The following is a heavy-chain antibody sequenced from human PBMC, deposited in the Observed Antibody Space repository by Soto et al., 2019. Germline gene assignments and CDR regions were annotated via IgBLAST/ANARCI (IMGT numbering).Heavy chain of an antibody. V-gene: IGHV1-69*01. J-gene: IGHJ4*02. CDR2: IIPIFGTA. D-gene: IGHD3-22*01. CDR1: GGTFSSYA. Sequence: VQLVQSGAEVKKPGSSVKVSCKASGGTFSSYAISWVRQAPGQGLEWMGGIIPIFGTANYAQKFQGRVTITADESTSTAYMELSSLRSEDTAVYYCARVHTPYYYDSSGNPPLDYWGQGTLVTVSS. CDR3: ARVHTPYYYDSSGNPPLDY.